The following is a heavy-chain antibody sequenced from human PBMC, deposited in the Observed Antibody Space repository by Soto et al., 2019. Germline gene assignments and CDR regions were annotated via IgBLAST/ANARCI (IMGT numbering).Heavy chain of an antibody. D-gene: IGHD3-10*01. V-gene: IGHV3-23*01. CDR2: ISGSGGST. J-gene: IGHJ4*02. CDR3: AKDPTPREFLFIHYFGS. CDR1: GFTFSSFA. Sequence: SGGSLRLSCAASGFTFSSFAMSWVRQAPGKGLDWVSAISGSGGSTYSADSVKGRFTISRDNSNNTMYLQMNSLRAEDTAVYYCAKDPTPREFLFIHYFGSWGQGSPVTV.